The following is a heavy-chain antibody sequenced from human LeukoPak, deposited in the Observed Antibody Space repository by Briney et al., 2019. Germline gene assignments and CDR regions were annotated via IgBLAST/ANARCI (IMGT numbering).Heavy chain of an antibody. Sequence: GGSLRLSCAASGYTFGDYGMSWVRQVQGQGLEWVSGTNRRGDITGYADFVKGRFTISRDNAKNYLYLQMNSLRIEDTALYHPARKGHWGELGEFDSWGQGTLVTVSS. J-gene: IGHJ4*02. CDR2: TNRRGDIT. CDR3: ARKGHWGELGEFDS. V-gene: IGHV3-20*01. CDR1: GYTFGDYG. D-gene: IGHD1-7*01.